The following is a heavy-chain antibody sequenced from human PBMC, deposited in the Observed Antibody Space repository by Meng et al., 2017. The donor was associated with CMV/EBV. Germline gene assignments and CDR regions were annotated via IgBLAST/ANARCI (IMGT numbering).Heavy chain of an antibody. J-gene: IGHJ4*02. Sequence: GEVVGVGGGLVRPAGSLSLSCAASGFTVSSNYMGWVRQAPGKGLEWVSVIYSGGSTYYADSVKGRFTISRDNSKNTLYLQMNSLRAEDTAVYYCARDHSGPLSHWGQGTLVTVSS. CDR2: IYSGGST. CDR1: GFTVSSNY. V-gene: IGHV3-66*01. D-gene: IGHD1-1*01. CDR3: ARDHSGPLSH.